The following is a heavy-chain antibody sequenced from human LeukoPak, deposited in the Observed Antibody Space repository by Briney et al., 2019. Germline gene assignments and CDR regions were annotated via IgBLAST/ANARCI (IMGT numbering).Heavy chain of an antibody. J-gene: IGHJ4*02. Sequence: SETMSLTCAVYGGSFSGYYWSWIRQPPGKGLEWIGEINHSGSTNYNPSLKSRVTISVDTSKNQFSLKLSSVTAADTAVYYCASNWNYFGYWGQGTLVTVSS. CDR1: GGSFSGYY. CDR3: ASNWNYFGY. D-gene: IGHD1-20*01. CDR2: INHSGST. V-gene: IGHV4-34*01.